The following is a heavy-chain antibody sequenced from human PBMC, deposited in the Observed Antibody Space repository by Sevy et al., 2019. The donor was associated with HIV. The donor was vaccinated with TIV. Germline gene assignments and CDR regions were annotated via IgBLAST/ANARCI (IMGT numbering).Heavy chain of an antibody. V-gene: IGHV3-23*01. CDR3: AREGCTKPHDY. Sequence: GGSLRLSCVASGFTFSKYSMSWVRQTPGKGLEWVATFSFGCGKINYADSVKGRFTISRDDSRSTFYLQMNSLRAEDTAIYYCAREGCTKPHDYWGQGTLVTVSS. J-gene: IGHJ4*02. CDR2: FSFGCGKI. CDR1: GFTFSKYS. D-gene: IGHD2-8*01.